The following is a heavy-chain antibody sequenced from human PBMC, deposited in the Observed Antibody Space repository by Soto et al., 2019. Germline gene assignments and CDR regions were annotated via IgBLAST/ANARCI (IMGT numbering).Heavy chain of an antibody. Sequence: VQLLESGGALVQPGGSLRLSCAASGFTFSSYAMYWVRQAPGKGLEWVSTISNSGDTYYADSVEGRFTISRDNSKDTVYLQMNSLRAEDTAVYYCAKPKFRGVVVNVWGQGTTVTVSS. CDR3: AKPKFRGVVVNV. D-gene: IGHD3-10*01. CDR2: ISNSGDT. CDR1: GFTFSSYA. V-gene: IGHV3-23*01. J-gene: IGHJ6*02.